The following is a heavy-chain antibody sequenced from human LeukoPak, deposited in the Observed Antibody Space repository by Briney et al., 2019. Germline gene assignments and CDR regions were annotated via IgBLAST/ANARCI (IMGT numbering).Heavy chain of an antibody. J-gene: IGHJ3*02. CDR3: AREIPGSKAFDI. Sequence: SVTLSLTCTVSGGSISSYYWSWIRRPAGKGLEWIGRIYTSGSTNYNPSLKSRVTMSVDTSKNQFSLKLSSVTAADTAVYYCAREIPGSKAFDIWGQGTMVTVSS. D-gene: IGHD4-11*01. CDR2: IYTSGST. CDR1: GGSISSYY. V-gene: IGHV4-4*07.